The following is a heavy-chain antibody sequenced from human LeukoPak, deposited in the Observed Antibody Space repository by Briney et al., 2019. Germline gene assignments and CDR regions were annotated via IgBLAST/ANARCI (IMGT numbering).Heavy chain of an antibody. CDR2: IYYSGST. V-gene: IGHV4-59*01. Sequence: SETLSLTCTVSGGSISSYYWSWIRQPPGKGLEWIGYIYYSGSTNYNPSLKSRVTISVDTSKNQYSLKLSSVTAADTAVYYCARQGYSSGYYAYWGQGTLVTVSS. CDR3: ARQGYSSGYYAY. J-gene: IGHJ4*02. CDR1: GGSISSYY. D-gene: IGHD3-22*01.